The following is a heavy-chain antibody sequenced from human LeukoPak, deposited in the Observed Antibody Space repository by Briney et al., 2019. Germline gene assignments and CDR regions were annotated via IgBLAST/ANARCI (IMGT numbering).Heavy chain of an antibody. D-gene: IGHD6-13*01. CDR2: ISGSGGST. Sequence: GGSLRLSCAASGFTFSSYAMSWVRQAPGKGLEWVSAISGSGGSTYYADSVKGRFTISRDNSKNTLYLQMNSLRAEDTAVYYCARDQDPEAYSSSWYGYWGQGTLVTVSS. J-gene: IGHJ4*02. CDR3: ARDQDPEAYSSSWYGY. V-gene: IGHV3-23*01. CDR1: GFTFSSYA.